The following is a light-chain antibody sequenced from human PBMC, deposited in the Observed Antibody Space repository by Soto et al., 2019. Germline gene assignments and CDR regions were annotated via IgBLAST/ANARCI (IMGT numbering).Light chain of an antibody. V-gene: IGLV2-8*01. CDR1: SSDVGGYTY. CDR2: EVS. J-gene: IGLJ1*01. Sequence: QSVLTQPPSASGSPGQSVTISCTGTSSDVGGYTYVSWYQQHPGKAPKLMIYEVSKRPSGVPDRFSDSKSGNTASLTVSGLQAEDEADYFCSSYAGSNIYVFGTGTKVTVL. CDR3: SSYAGSNIYV.